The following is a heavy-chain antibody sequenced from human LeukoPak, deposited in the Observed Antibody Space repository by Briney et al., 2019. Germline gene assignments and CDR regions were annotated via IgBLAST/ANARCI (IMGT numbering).Heavy chain of an antibody. Sequence: PGGSLRLSCAASGFTFSSYGMHWVRQAPGKGLERVAVISYDGNNKYYADSVKGRFTISRDNSKNTLYLQMDNLRAEDTAVYYCAKYQRQWLPKGGFDYWGQGTLVTVSS. CDR3: AKYQRQWLPKGGFDY. CDR1: GFTFSSYG. V-gene: IGHV3-30*18. CDR2: ISYDGNNK. D-gene: IGHD6-19*01. J-gene: IGHJ4*02.